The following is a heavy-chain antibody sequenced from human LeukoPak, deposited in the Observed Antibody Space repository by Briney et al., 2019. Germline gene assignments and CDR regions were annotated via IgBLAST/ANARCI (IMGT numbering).Heavy chain of an antibody. CDR2: IYYSGST. J-gene: IGHJ4*02. Sequence: SETLSLTCTVSGGSISSYYWSWIRQPPGKGLEWIGYIYYSGSTNYNPSLKSRVTISVDTSKNQFSLKLSSVTAADTAVYYCAKPGGGDGYNFFYWGQGTLVTVSS. D-gene: IGHD5-24*01. CDR3: AKPGGGDGYNFFY. V-gene: IGHV4-59*12. CDR1: GGSISSYY.